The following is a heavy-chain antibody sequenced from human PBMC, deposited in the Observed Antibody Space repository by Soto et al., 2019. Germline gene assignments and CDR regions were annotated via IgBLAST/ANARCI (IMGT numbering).Heavy chain of an antibody. CDR2: ISSSSSTI. J-gene: IGHJ6*02. CDR1: GFTFSSYS. Sequence: GGSLRLSCAASGFTFSSYSMNWVRQAPGKGLEWVSYISSSSSTIYYADSVKGRFTISRDNAKNSLYLQMNSLRDEDTAVYYCARVQQQPNYYYYGMDVWGQGTTVTVSS. CDR3: ARVQQQPNYYYYGMDV. D-gene: IGHD6-13*01. V-gene: IGHV3-48*02.